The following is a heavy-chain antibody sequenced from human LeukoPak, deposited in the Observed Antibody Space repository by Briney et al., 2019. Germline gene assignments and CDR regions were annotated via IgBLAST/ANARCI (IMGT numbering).Heavy chain of an antibody. CDR1: GFTVSSNY. Sequence: GGSLRLSCAASGFTVSSNYMSWVRQAPGKGLEWVSVIYSGGSTYYADSAKGRFTISRDNSKNTLYLQMNSLRAEDTAVYYCAREDFWSGYYRAYWGQGTLVTVSS. J-gene: IGHJ4*02. CDR2: IYSGGST. CDR3: AREDFWSGYYRAY. V-gene: IGHV3-66*02. D-gene: IGHD3-3*01.